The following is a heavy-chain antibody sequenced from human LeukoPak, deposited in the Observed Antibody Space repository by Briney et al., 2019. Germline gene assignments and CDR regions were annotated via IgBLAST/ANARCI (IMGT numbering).Heavy chain of an antibody. CDR3: AKEYSSGWSRFDY. D-gene: IGHD6-19*01. CDR2: INPNSGST. CDR1: GYTFTGYY. J-gene: IGHJ4*02. Sequence: EASVKVSCKASGYTFTGYYIHWVRQAPGQGLEWMGWINPNSGSTNYAQKFQGRVTMTRDTSISTAYMELSRLISDDTAVYYCAKEYSSGWSRFDYWGQGTLVTVSS. V-gene: IGHV1-2*02.